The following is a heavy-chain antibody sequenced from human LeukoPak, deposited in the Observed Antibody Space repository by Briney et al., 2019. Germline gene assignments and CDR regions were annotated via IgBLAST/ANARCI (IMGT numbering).Heavy chain of an antibody. Sequence: GASVKVSCKASGYTFTGYYMHWVRQAPGQGLEWMGWINPNSGGTNYAQKFQGRVTMTEDTSTDTAYMELGSLRSEDTAVYYCATTRAMKRDIVVVPAAIRFDCWGQGTLVTVSP. J-gene: IGHJ4*02. CDR2: INPNSGGT. D-gene: IGHD2-2*01. V-gene: IGHV1-2*02. CDR1: GYTFTGYY. CDR3: ATTRAMKRDIVVVPAAIRFDC.